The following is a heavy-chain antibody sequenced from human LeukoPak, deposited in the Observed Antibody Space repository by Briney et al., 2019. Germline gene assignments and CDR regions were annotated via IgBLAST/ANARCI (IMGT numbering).Heavy chain of an antibody. Sequence: ASVKVSCKASEYTFTLHYMHWLRQAPGQGLEWMGWIKPDSGATNFAQNFQGRVTMTSDTSINTAYMELCSLTSDDTAMYYCARDHDYGPDYWGQGTLVTVSA. CDR3: ARDHDYGPDY. J-gene: IGHJ4*02. D-gene: IGHD4/OR15-4a*01. CDR2: IKPDSGAT. V-gene: IGHV1-2*02. CDR1: EYTFTLHY.